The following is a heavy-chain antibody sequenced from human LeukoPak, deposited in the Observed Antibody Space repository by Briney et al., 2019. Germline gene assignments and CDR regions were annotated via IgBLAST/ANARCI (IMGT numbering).Heavy chain of an antibody. CDR3: AKDLGWRDSSAYYYFDY. D-gene: IGHD3-22*01. V-gene: IGHV3-9*01. CDR2: ISWNSGSV. J-gene: IGHJ4*02. Sequence: GRSLRLSCAASGFTFDDYAMHWVRQAPGKGLEWVSGISWNSGSVGYADSVKGRFTISRDNAKNSLYLQMNSLRAEDTALYYCAKDLGWRDSSAYYYFDYWGQGTLVTVSS. CDR1: GFTFDDYA.